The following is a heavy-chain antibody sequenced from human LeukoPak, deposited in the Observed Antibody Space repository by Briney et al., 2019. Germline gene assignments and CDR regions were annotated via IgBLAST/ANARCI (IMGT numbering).Heavy chain of an antibody. J-gene: IGHJ3*02. CDR3: ARHSRSAYAGYENAFDI. V-gene: IGHV4-39*01. Sequence: SETLSLTCTVSGDSISSSSYCWDWIRQPPGKGLEWIGDIYNSANTHYNPSLKTRITMSVDTSKNQFSLKLNSVTAADTGIYYCARHSRSAYAGYENAFDIWGQGTMVTVSS. D-gene: IGHD5-12*01. CDR2: IYNSANT. CDR1: GDSISSSSYC.